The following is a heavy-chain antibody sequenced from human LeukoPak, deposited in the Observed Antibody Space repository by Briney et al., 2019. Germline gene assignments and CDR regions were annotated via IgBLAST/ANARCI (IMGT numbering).Heavy chain of an antibody. CDR2: ISYDGSNK. J-gene: IGHJ4*02. D-gene: IGHD3-22*01. V-gene: IGHV3-30-3*01. CDR1: GFTFSSYA. CDR3: ARDHNYDSSGLDY. Sequence: PGRSLRLPCAASGFTFSSYAMHWVRQAPGKGLEWVAVISYDGSNKYYADSVKGRFTISRDNSKNTLYLQMNSLRAEDTAVYYCARDHNYDSSGLDYWGQGTLVTVSS.